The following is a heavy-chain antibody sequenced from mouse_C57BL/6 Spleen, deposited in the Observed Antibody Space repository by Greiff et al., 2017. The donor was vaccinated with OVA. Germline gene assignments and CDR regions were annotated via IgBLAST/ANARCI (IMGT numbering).Heavy chain of an antibody. V-gene: IGHV1-54*01. J-gene: IGHJ4*01. CDR1: GYAFTNYL. CDR2: INPGSGGT. D-gene: IGHD3-1*01. Sequence: QVQLQQSGAELVRPGTSVKVSCKASGYAFTNYLIEWVKQRPGQGLEWIGVINPGSGGTNYNEKFKGKATLTADKSSSTAYMQLSSLTSEDSAVYFYARSGLPLDAMDYWGQGTSVTVSS. CDR3: ARSGLPLDAMDY.